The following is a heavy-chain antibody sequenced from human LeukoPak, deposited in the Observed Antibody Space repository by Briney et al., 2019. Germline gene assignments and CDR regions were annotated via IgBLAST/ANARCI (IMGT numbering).Heavy chain of an antibody. CDR3: ATQPSAYYYDSSGYYYGAFDI. V-gene: IGHV3-23*01. CDR1: GSTFSSYA. Sequence: GGSLRLSCAASGSTFSSYAMSWVRPAPGKGLGWVSAISGRGGSTYYADSVRGRFTISRDNSKNTLYLQMNSLRAEDTALYFCATQPSAYYYDSSGYYYGAFDIWGQGTMVPVSA. J-gene: IGHJ3*02. CDR2: ISGRGGST. D-gene: IGHD3-22*01.